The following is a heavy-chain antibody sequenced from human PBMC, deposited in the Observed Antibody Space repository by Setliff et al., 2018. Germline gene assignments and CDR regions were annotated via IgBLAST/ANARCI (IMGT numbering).Heavy chain of an antibody. CDR3: ARDGLSWLNWLDP. Sequence: LSLSCAASGLTLTPYTMTWVRQAPGKGPEWVSSISDTSAFIYYADSVKGRFTISRDNAKNTLYLQMNSLTSDDTAVYYCARDGLSWLNWLDPWGQGTPVTVSS. D-gene: IGHD6-13*01. V-gene: IGHV3-21*04. J-gene: IGHJ5*02. CDR2: ISDTSAFI. CDR1: GLTLTPYT.